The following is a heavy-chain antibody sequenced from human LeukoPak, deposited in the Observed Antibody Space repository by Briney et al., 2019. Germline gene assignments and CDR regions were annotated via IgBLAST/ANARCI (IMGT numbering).Heavy chain of an antibody. D-gene: IGHD6-13*01. V-gene: IGHV1-69*04. CDR1: GGTFSSYA. J-gene: IGHJ4*02. CDR2: IIPILGIA. CDR3: ARASRGGSSWDYFDY. Sequence: SVKVSCKASGGTFSSYAISWVRQAPGQGLEWMGRIIPILGIANYAQKFQGRVTITADKSTSTAYMELSSLRSEDTAVYYCARASRGGSSWDYFDYWGQGTLVTVSS.